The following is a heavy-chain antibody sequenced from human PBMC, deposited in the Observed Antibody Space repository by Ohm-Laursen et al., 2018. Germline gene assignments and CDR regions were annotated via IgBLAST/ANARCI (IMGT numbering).Heavy chain of an antibody. J-gene: IGHJ6*02. V-gene: IGHV3-33*01. Sequence: SLRLSCAAFGFTFSSYGMHWVRQAPGKGLEWVAVIWYDGSNKYYADSVKGRFTISRDNSKNTLYLQMNSLRAEDTAVYYCARDMSFGDPEGGYYGMDVWGQGTTVTVSS. D-gene: IGHD3-10*01. CDR2: IWYDGSNK. CDR3: ARDMSFGDPEGGYYGMDV. CDR1: GFTFSSYG.